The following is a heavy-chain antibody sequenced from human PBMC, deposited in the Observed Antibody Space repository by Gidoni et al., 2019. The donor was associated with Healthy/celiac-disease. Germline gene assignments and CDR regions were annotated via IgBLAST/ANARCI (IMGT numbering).Heavy chain of an antibody. D-gene: IGHD2-8*02. CDR3: ARELVVSGFDY. Sequence: QLQLPQCGAALLLSPATMSLPSAVYGGSFSGYYWSWIRQPPGKVLEWIGEINHSGSTNYTPSLKSRVTIAVDTSKNQLSLKLSSGTAADTAVYYCARELVVSGFDYWGQGTLVTVAS. V-gene: IGHV4-34*01. J-gene: IGHJ4*02. CDR1: GGSFSGYY. CDR2: INHSGST.